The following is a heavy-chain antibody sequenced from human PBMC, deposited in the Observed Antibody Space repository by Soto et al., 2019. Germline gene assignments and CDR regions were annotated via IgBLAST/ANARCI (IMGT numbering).Heavy chain of an antibody. CDR1: GGSITSGGFY. CDR3: VRGGIAGNWFDP. CDR2: IFHSGST. Sequence: QVQLQESGPGLVKPSQTLSLTCSVSGGSITSGGFYWSWIRQHPGKGLEWIAYIFHSGSTDYNPSLHSRVIISADTSKNQFSLKLTSVTAADTAVYYCVRGGIAGNWFDPWGQGTLVTVSS. J-gene: IGHJ5*02. V-gene: IGHV4-31*03. D-gene: IGHD6-13*01.